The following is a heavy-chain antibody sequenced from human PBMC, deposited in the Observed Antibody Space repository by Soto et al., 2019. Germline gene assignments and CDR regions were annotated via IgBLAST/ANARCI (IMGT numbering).Heavy chain of an antibody. Sequence: SETLSLTCAVSCGSISSGGYSWSWIRQPPGKGLEWIGYIYHSGSTYYNPSLKSRVTISVDRSKNQFSLKLSSVTAADTAVYYCASGPIGDYTDGFDYWGQGTLVTVSS. CDR2: IYHSGST. D-gene: IGHD4-17*01. CDR1: CGSISSGGYS. V-gene: IGHV4-30-2*01. J-gene: IGHJ4*02. CDR3: ASGPIGDYTDGFDY.